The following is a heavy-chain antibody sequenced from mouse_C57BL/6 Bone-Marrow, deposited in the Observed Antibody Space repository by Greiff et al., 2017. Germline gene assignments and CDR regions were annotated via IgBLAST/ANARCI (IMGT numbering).Heavy chain of an antibody. D-gene: IGHD2-3*01. CDR3: ARDGYYFYWYFDV. CDR2: IYPRDGST. V-gene: IGHV1-78*01. J-gene: IGHJ1*03. Sequence: VQLQESDAELVKPGASVKISCKVSGYTFTDHTIHWMKQRPEQGLEWIGYIYPRDGSTKYTEKFKGQATLTADKSSSTAYMQLNSLTSEDSAVYFWARDGYYFYWYFDVWGTGTTVTVSS. CDR1: GYTFTDHT.